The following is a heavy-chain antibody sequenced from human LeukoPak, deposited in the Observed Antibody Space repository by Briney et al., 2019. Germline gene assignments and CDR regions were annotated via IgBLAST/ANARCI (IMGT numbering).Heavy chain of an antibody. D-gene: IGHD4-17*01. V-gene: IGHV7-4-1*02. J-gene: IGHJ3*02. CDR3: ARVWAYGDYLSDAFDI. CDR1: GYTSTSYA. CDR2: INTNTGNP. Sequence: GASVKVSCKASGYTSTSYAMNWVRQAPGQGLEWMGWINTNTGNPTYAQGFTGRFVFSLDTSVSTAYLQISSLKAEDTAVYYCARVWAYGDYLSDAFDIWGQGTMVIVSS.